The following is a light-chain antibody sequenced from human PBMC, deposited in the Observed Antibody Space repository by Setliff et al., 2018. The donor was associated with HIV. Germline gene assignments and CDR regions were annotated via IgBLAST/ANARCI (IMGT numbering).Light chain of an antibody. CDR2: EVR. CDR3: CSYAAIPPDV. V-gene: IGLV2-8*01. J-gene: IGLJ1*01. CDR1: SSDVGGYSY. Sequence: SVLTQPASVSGSPGQSITISCTGTSSDVGGYSYVSWYQQHPGKAPKLIIYEVRNRPSGVPDRFSGSKSGNTASLTISGLQAEDEADYYCCSYAAIPPDVFGTGTKVTVL.